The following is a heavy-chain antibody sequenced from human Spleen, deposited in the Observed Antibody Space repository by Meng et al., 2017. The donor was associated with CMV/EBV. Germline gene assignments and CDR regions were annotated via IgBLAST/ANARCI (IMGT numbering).Heavy chain of an antibody. CDR3: ARMNINGYSSLDY. V-gene: IGHV3-48*03. J-gene: IGHJ4*02. CDR1: GFTFRIYE. CDR2: IGSRGTTT. Sequence: GGSLRLSCAASGFTFRIYEMNWVRQAPGKGLEWVAYIGSRGTTTYFPDSVKGRFTISRDNTKNSLYLQMNSLKADDTAVYYCARMNINGYSSLDYWGQGKLVTVSS. D-gene: IGHD5-24*01.